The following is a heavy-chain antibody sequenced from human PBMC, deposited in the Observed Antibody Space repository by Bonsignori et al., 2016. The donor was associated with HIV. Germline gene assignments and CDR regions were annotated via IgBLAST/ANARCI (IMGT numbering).Heavy chain of an antibody. Sequence: ASVKVSCKASGYIFTRYGINWVRQAPGQGLEWMGWISAYNGNTNYEQKLQDRVTMTTDTSTSTAYMELRSLRSDDTAVYFCARDRNLGLELQVFDYWGQGTLVTVSS. V-gene: IGHV1-18*01. J-gene: IGHJ4*02. D-gene: IGHD1-7*01. CDR2: ISAYNGNT. CDR1: GYIFTRYG. CDR3: ARDRNLGLELQVFDY.